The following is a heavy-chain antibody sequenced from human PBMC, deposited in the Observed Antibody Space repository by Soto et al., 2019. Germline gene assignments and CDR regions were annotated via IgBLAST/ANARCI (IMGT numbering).Heavy chain of an antibody. J-gene: IGHJ4*02. CDR1: GFAFSDAS. Sequence: VQLVESGGDLVKPGGSLRLSCAASGFAFSDASMSWARQAPGKGLEWVGRIKTKCSGGTTDYAAPGKGRFTISRDDSKNTVHLQMDSLKAEDTAVYSCTPLASGHYGYDFWGQGTLVTVSS. V-gene: IGHV3-15*01. CDR3: TPLASGHYGYDF. D-gene: IGHD3-3*01. CDR2: IKTKCSGGTT.